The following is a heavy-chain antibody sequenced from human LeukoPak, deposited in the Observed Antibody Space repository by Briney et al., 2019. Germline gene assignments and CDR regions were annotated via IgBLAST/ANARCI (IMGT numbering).Heavy chain of an antibody. J-gene: IGHJ4*02. Sequence: SETLSLTCTVSGGSISSYYWSWIRQPPGKGLEWIGYISYSGSTNYNPSLKSRVTISVDTSKNQFSLKLSSVTAADTAVYYCARYVWGSYPTFGDYWGQGTLVTVSS. CDR3: ARYVWGSYPTFGDY. D-gene: IGHD3-16*02. CDR1: GGSISSYY. V-gene: IGHV4-59*01. CDR2: ISYSGST.